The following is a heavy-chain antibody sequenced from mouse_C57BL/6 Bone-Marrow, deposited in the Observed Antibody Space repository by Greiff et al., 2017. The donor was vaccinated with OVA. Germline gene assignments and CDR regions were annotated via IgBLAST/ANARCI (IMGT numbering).Heavy chain of an antibody. D-gene: IGHD2-3*01. CDR3: ARSDGYFPHYYAMDD. Sequence: QVQLQQPGAELVMPGASVKLSCKASGYTFTSYWMHWVKQRPGQGLEWIGEIDPSDSYTNYNQKFKGKSTLTVDKSSSTAYMQLSSLTSEDSAVYYCARSDGYFPHYYAMDDWGQGTSVTVSS. V-gene: IGHV1-69*01. CDR1: GYTFTSYW. J-gene: IGHJ4*01. CDR2: IDPSDSYT.